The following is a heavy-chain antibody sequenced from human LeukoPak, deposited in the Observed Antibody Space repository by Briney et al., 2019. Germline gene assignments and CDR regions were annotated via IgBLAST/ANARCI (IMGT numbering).Heavy chain of an antibody. CDR2: INHSGST. J-gene: IGHJ4*02. V-gene: IGHV4-34*01. CDR3: ARLSGYVGLYSSGWYGSRAKSITGFDY. CDR1: GGSFSGYY. Sequence: KPSETLSLTCAVYGGSFSGYYWSWIRQPPGKGLEWIGEINHSGSTNYNPSLKSRVTISVDTSKNQFSLKLSSVTAADTAVYYCARLSGYVGLYSSGWYGSRAKSITGFDYWGQGTLVTVSS. D-gene: IGHD6-19*01.